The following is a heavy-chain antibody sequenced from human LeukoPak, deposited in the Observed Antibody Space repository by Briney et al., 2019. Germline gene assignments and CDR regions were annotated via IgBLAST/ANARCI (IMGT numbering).Heavy chain of an antibody. CDR2: ISAYNGNT. V-gene: IGHV1-18*01. CDR3: ARDLPGAYCGGDCSYYYYYYYMDV. J-gene: IGHJ6*03. D-gene: IGHD2-21*02. CDR1: GYTFTSYG. Sequence: ASVKVSCKASGYTFTSYGIRWVRQAPGQGLEWMGWISAYNGNTNYAQKLQGRVTMTTDTSTSTAYMELRSLRSDDTAVYYCARDLPGAYCGGDCSYYYYYYYMDVWGKGTTVTVSS.